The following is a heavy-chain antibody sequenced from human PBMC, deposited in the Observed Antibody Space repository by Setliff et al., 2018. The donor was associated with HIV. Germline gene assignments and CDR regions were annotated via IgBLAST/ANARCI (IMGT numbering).Heavy chain of an antibody. J-gene: IGHJ6*03. CDR3: ARGGPSDPCTSVSCPPYYYMDV. V-gene: IGHV4-34*01. CDR1: GGSLTGYF. Sequence: PSETLSLTCAVYGGSLTGYFLTWIRQSPGKVLEWVGQVNRDGGAHDNPSLRSRVTISVDTSKNQLSLRLSSVTAADTAIYDCARGGPSDPCTSVSCPPYYYMDVWGKGATVTVSS. D-gene: IGHD2-2*01. CDR2: VNRDGGA.